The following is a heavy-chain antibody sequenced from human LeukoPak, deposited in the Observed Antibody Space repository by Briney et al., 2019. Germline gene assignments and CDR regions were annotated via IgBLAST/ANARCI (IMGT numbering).Heavy chain of an antibody. D-gene: IGHD3-16*02. CDR3: ARLSGRGSYRRGILYYFDY. V-gene: IGHV4-39*01. Sequence: PSETLSLTCTVSGGSISSSSYYWGWIRQPPGKGLEWIGSIYYSGSTYYNPSLKSRVTISVDTSKNQFSLKLSSVTAADTAVYYCARLSGRGSYRRGILYYFDYWGQGTLVTVSS. CDR2: IYYSGST. J-gene: IGHJ4*02. CDR1: GGSISSSSYY.